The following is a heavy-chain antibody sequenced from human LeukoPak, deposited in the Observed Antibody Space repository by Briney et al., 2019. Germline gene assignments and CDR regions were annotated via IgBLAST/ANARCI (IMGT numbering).Heavy chain of an antibody. V-gene: IGHV1-18*01. CDR3: ARDGGSGYYYYYYGMDV. CDR2: ISAYNGNT. D-gene: IGHD2-15*01. J-gene: IGHJ6*02. Sequence: GASVKVSCKASGYTFTSYGISWVRQAPGQGLEWMGWISAYNGNTNYAQKLQGRVTMTTDTSTSTAYMELRSLRSDDTAVYYCARDGGSGYYYYYYGMDVWGQGTTATVSS. CDR1: GYTFTSYG.